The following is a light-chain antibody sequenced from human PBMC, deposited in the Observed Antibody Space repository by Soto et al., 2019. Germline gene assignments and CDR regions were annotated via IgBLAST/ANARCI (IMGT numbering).Light chain of an antibody. Sequence: QSVLTQPPSASGTPGQRVTISCSGSDSNIGSNHVYWYQQVPGTAPKFLIDSQDQRPSGVPDRFSGSKSGTSASLAISGLRSEDEADYYCCSLTTSHTYVFGSGTKLTVL. CDR2: SQD. V-gene: IGLV1-47*02. J-gene: IGLJ1*01. CDR3: CSLTTSHTYV. CDR1: DSNIGSNH.